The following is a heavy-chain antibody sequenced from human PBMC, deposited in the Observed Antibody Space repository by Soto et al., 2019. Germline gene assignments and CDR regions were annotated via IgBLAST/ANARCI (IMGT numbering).Heavy chain of an antibody. D-gene: IGHD6-19*01. J-gene: IGHJ4*02. CDR2: ISYDGSNK. V-gene: IGHV3-30*18. CDR1: GFTFSSYG. CDR3: AKDEKQWLVLYYFDY. Sequence: PGGSLRLSRAASGFTFSSYGMHWVRQAPGKGLEWVAVISYDGSNKYYADSVKGRFTISRGNSKNTLYLQMNSLRAEDTAVYYCAKDEKQWLVLYYFDYWGQGTLVTVSS.